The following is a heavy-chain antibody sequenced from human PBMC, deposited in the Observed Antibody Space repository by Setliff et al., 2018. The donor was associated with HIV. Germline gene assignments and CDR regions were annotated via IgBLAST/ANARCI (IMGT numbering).Heavy chain of an antibody. CDR2: IHHSEST. V-gene: IGHV4-4*02. CDR1: GGSISSSHW. D-gene: IGHD2-2*01. CDR3: ASQMPSMLGRSLGY. J-gene: IGHJ4*02. Sequence: SETLSLTCAVSGGSISSSHWWSWVRQPPGKGLEWIGEIHHSESTNYNPSLKSRVTISVDKSKNHFSLKLSSVTAADTAVYYYASQMPSMLGRSLGYWGQGTLVTVSS.